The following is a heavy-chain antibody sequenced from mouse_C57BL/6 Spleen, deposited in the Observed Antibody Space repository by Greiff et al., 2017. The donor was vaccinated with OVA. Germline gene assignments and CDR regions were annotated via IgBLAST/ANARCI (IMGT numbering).Heavy chain of an antibody. CDR2: ISSGGDYI. CDR3: TSTVGDYWYFDV. V-gene: IGHV5-9-1*02. CDR1: GFTFSSYA. J-gene: IGHJ1*03. Sequence: EVMLVESGEGLVKPGGSLKLSCAASGFTFSSYAMSWVRQTPEQRLEWVAYISSGGDYIYYADTVKGRFTISRDNARNTLYLQMISLKSEDTAMYYCTSTVGDYWYFDVWGTGTTVTVSS.